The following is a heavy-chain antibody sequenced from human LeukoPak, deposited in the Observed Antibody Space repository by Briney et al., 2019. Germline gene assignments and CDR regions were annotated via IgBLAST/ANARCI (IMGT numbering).Heavy chain of an antibody. CDR1: GGTFNNYA. CDR2: IIPIFGSS. V-gene: IGHV1-69*01. Sequence: RASVKVSCKASGGTFNNYAINWVRQAPGQGLEWMGGIIPIFGSSNYAQKFQGRVTITADESTTTAYMELSSLRSEDTAVYYCARVTHTELSTWFDPWSQGTLVTVSS. D-gene: IGHD5-18*01. CDR3: ARVTHTELSTWFDP. J-gene: IGHJ5*02.